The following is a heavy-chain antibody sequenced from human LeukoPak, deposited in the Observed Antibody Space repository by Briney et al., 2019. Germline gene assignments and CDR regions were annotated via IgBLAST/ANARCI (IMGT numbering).Heavy chain of an antibody. CDR3: AREMGGYPFDY. D-gene: IGHD5-12*01. CDR2: ISGSGSTI. J-gene: IGHJ4*02. CDR1: GFTFSSYE. Sequence: GGSLRLSCAASGFTFSSYEMNWVRQAPGKGLEWVSYISGSGSTIYYADSVKGRFTISRDNAKNSLYLQMNSLRAGDTAVYYCAREMGGYPFDYWGQGTLVTVSS. V-gene: IGHV3-48*03.